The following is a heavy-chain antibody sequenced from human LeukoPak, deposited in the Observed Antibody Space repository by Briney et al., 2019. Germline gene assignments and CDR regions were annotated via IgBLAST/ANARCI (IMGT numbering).Heavy chain of an antibody. D-gene: IGHD3-3*01. V-gene: IGHV3-23*01. Sequence: GGSLRLSCAVSGFSFSSYAMSWVRQAPRKGLEWVSGITGRGDFTSYADSVKGRFTISRDNSKNTLYLQMSGLRDEDTAIYYCAKDLGISIFGVAHAWGQGTLVTVSS. CDR1: GFSFSSYA. CDR2: ITGRGDFT. CDR3: AKDLGISIFGVAHA. J-gene: IGHJ5*02.